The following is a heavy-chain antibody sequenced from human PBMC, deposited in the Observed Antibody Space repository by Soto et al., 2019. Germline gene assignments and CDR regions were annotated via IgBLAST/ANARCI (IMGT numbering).Heavy chain of an antibody. D-gene: IGHD1-1*01. J-gene: IGHJ5*01. V-gene: IGHV3-7*01. CDR3: ARPERNSKYHPLLS. CDR1: GFSFGNDW. CDR2: IKEDGSEK. Sequence: PGGSLRLSCIASGFSFGNDWMGWVRQAPGKGLEWVANIKEDGSEKFSVDSVRGRFTISRDNAKNSLYLQMNSLRADDTAVYYCARPERNSKYHPLLSWGQELWSPSPQ.